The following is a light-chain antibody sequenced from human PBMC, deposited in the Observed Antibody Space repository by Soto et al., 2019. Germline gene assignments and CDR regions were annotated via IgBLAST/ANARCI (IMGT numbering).Light chain of an antibody. CDR2: AAS. CDR1: QSISSY. V-gene: IGKV1-39*01. J-gene: IGKJ2*01. CDR3: QQSYTTPYT. Sequence: DIQMTQPPSSLSASVGDRVTITCRASQSISSYLNWYQQKSGKAPKVLIYAASSLHSGVPSRFSGSGSGTDFTLTISSLQPEDFATYSCQQSYTTPYTFGQGTKLEIK.